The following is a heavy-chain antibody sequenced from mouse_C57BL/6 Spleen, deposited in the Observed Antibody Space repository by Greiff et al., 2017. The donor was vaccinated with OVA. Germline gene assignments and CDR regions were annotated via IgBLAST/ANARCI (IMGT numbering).Heavy chain of an antibody. CDR1: GYTFTDYY. CDR3: ARGGYGSTLDY. D-gene: IGHD1-1*01. Sequence: EVQLQQSGPELVKPGASVKMSCKASGYTFTDYYMNWVKQSHGKSLEWIGDINPNNGGTSYNQKFKGKATLTVDKSSSTAYMELRSLTSEDSAVHYCARGGYGSTLDYWGQGTTLTVSS. J-gene: IGHJ2*01. V-gene: IGHV1-26*01. CDR2: INPNNGGT.